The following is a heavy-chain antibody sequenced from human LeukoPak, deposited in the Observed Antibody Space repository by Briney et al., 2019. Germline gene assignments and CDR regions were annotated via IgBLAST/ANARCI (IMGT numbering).Heavy chain of an antibody. D-gene: IGHD4-17*01. CDR1: GFTFSSYE. Sequence: GGSLRLSCAASGFTFSSYEMNWVRQAPGKGLEWVSYISSSGSTIYYADSVKGRFTISRDNAKNSLYLQMNSLRDEDTAVYYCARDRYGDYLNDYWGQGTLVTVSS. V-gene: IGHV3-48*03. CDR2: ISSSGSTI. J-gene: IGHJ4*02. CDR3: ARDRYGDYLNDY.